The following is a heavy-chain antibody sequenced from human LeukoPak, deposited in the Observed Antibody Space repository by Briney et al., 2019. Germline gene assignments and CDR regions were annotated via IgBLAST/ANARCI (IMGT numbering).Heavy chain of an antibody. CDR1: GYTFTCYY. J-gene: IGHJ1*01. CDR3: ARPIERSGGSCYSI. D-gene: IGHD2-15*01. V-gene: IGHV1-2*02. CDR2: INANSGGT. Sequence: ASVKVSCKASGYTFTCYYMHWVRQAPGQGLEWMGWINANSGGTNYAQKFQGRVTMTRDTSISTAYMELSRLRSDDTAVYYCARPIERSGGSCYSIWGQGTLVTVSS.